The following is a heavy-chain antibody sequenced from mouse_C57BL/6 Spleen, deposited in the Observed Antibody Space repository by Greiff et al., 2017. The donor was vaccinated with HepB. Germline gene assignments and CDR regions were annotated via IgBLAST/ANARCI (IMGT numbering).Heavy chain of an antibody. CDR3: VSGIYDGYSVGDYYAMDY. Sequence: EVKLMESGGGLVQPKGSLKLSCAASGFSFNTYAMNWVRQAPGKGLEWVARIRSKSNNYATYYADSVKDRFTISRDDSESMLYLQMNNLKTEDTAMYYCVSGIYDGYSVGDYYAMDYWGQGTSVTVSS. D-gene: IGHD2-3*01. V-gene: IGHV10-1*01. CDR2: IRSKSNNYAT. J-gene: IGHJ4*01. CDR1: GFSFNTYA.